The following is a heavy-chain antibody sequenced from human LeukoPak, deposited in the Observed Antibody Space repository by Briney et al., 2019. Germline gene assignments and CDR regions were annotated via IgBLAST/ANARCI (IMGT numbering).Heavy chain of an antibody. J-gene: IGHJ4*02. CDR2: IYTSGST. D-gene: IGHD3-22*01. Sequence: SETLSLTCTVSGGSISSYYWSWIRQPAGKGLEWIGRIYTSGSTNYNPSHKSRVTMSVDTSKNQFSLKLSSVTAADTAVYYCARSPQNYYDSSGYYYSLYYFDYWGQGTLVTVSS. CDR1: GGSISSYY. CDR3: ARSPQNYYDSSGYYYSLYYFDY. V-gene: IGHV4-4*07.